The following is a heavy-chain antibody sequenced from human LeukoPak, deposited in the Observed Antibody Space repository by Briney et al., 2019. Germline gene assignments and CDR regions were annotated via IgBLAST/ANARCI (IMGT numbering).Heavy chain of an antibody. CDR1: GFTFSNYA. V-gene: IGHV3-23*01. D-gene: IGHD5-12*01. CDR2: ISGSGGTT. J-gene: IGHJ4*02. CDR3: AKDPYRASSGLVDY. Sequence: GGSLRLSCATSGFTFSNYAVSWVRQAPGKGLEWVSSISGSGGTTYYADSVKGRFTISRDNSKNTLYPQMNSLRAEDTAVYYCAKDPYRASSGLVDYWGQGTLVTVSS.